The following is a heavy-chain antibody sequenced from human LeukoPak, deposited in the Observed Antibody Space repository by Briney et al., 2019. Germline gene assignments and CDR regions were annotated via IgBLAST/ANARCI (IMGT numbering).Heavy chain of an antibody. J-gene: IGHJ4*02. D-gene: IGHD3-10*02. CDR2: IITIFGTA. Sequence: QXREGMGGIITIFGTATYAQKLQGRVTINADESTSTAYMELSSLRSEDTAVYYCARASTVPYDYWGQGTLVTVSS. V-gene: IGHV1-69*01. CDR3: ARASTVPYDY.